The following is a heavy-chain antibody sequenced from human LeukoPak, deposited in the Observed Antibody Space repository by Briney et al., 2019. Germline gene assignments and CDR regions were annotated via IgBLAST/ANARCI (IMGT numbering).Heavy chain of an antibody. CDR2: ISGSSSHI. Sequence: GGFLRLSCAASGFTFSSYSMNWVRQSPGTQLEGFSSISGSSSHIYYAASVKGRFTISRDNAKNSLFLQMNSLRAEDTAVYYCARMYSDSWYYFDYWGRGTLVSVSS. J-gene: IGHJ4*02. D-gene: IGHD1-26*01. CDR3: ARMYSDSWYYFDY. CDR1: GFTFSSYS. V-gene: IGHV3-21*01.